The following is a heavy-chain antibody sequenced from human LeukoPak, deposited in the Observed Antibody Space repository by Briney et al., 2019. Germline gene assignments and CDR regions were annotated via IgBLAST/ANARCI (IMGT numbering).Heavy chain of an antibody. J-gene: IGHJ4*02. Sequence: ASVKVSCKASGYTFTSYYMHWVRQAPGQGLEWMGIINPSGGSTSYAQKFQGRVTMTRDTSTSTVYMELSSLRSEDTAVYYCARGFPDDSGSYQFGEDAPQFDYWGQGTLVTVSS. CDR1: GYTFTSYY. CDR2: INPSGGST. CDR3: ARGFPDDSGSYQFGEDAPQFDY. D-gene: IGHD1-26*01. V-gene: IGHV1-46*01.